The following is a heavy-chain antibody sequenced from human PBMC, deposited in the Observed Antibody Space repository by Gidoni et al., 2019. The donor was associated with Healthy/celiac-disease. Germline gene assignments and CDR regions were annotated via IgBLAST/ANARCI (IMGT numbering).Heavy chain of an antibody. CDR1: GFTSRSYG. CDR3: ARVKGFGEYYYYYGMDV. Sequence: QVQLVESGGGVVQPGRSLRLSCAASGFTSRSYGMHWVRQAPGKGLEWVAVIWYDGSNKYYADSVKGRFTISRDNSKNTLYLQMNSLRAEDTAVYYCARVKGFGEYYYYYGMDVWGQGTTVTVSS. V-gene: IGHV3-33*01. D-gene: IGHD3-10*01. CDR2: IWYDGSNK. J-gene: IGHJ6*02.